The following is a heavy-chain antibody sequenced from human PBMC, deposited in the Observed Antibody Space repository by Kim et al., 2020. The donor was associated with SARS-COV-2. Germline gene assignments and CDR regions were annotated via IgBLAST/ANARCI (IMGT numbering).Heavy chain of an antibody. D-gene: IGHD3-10*01. Sequence: SETLSLTCAVYGGSFSGYYWSWIRQPPGKGLEWIGEINHSGSTNYNPSLKSRVTISVDTSKNQFSLKLSSVTAADTAGYYCARARLWFGELLPLGYWGQGTLVTVSS. V-gene: IGHV4-34*01. J-gene: IGHJ4*02. CDR1: GGSFSGYY. CDR2: INHSGST. CDR3: ARARLWFGELLPLGY.